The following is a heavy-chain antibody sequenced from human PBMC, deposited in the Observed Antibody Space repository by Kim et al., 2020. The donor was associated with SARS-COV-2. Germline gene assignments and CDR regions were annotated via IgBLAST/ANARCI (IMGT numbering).Heavy chain of an antibody. V-gene: IGHV3-49*02. CDR3: TRNRGPAGFDP. CDR2: T. J-gene: IGHJ5*02. D-gene: IGHD3-10*01. Sequence: TEYAASVKGRFTISRDDSKSIAYLQMNSLKTEDTAVYYCTRNRGPAGFDPWGQGTLVTVSS.